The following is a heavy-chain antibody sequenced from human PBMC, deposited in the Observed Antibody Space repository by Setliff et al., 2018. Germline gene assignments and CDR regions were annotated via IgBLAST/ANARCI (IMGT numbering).Heavy chain of an antibody. CDR2: IYPSNSNI. V-gene: IGHV5-51*01. Sequence: GRSLQISCKASGYSFTDYWIAWVRQMPGKGLEWMGIIYPSNSNIKYSPSFEAQITFSVDKSITTTYLQWSSLKASDTAIYYCARHRVGNSGYAIPILDFWGQGALVTVSS. J-gene: IGHJ4*02. D-gene: IGHD5-12*01. CDR1: GYSFTDYW. CDR3: ARHRVGNSGYAIPILDF.